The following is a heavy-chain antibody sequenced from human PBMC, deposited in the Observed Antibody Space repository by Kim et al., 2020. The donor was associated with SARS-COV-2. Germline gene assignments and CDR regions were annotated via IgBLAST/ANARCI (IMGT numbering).Heavy chain of an antibody. D-gene: IGHD6-13*01. CDR1: GFSSGKYS. CDR3: VRGTAGVGYYYYCMDV. J-gene: IGHJ6*01. V-gene: IGHV3-48*04. Sequence: GGSLRLSCAASGFSSGKYSMNWVRQAPGKGLEWVSYISIGSSPIYHGDSVKGRFTISRDDAKNSLYLQMNSLRAEDSAVYYCVRGTAGVGYYYYCMDVWG. CDR2: ISIGSSPI.